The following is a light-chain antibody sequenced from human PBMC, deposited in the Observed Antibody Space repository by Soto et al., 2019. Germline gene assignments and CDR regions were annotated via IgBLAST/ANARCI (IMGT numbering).Light chain of an antibody. CDR3: QQYNNWPKT. CDR1: QSVSSN. CDR2: GAS. Sequence: EIVMTQSRATLSVSPGHRPTLSCRASQSVSSNLAWYQQKPGQAPRLLIYGASTRATGIPARFSGSGAGTEFTLTISSLQSEDFAVYYCQQYNNWPKTFGQGTRLE. J-gene: IGKJ5*01. V-gene: IGKV3-15*01.